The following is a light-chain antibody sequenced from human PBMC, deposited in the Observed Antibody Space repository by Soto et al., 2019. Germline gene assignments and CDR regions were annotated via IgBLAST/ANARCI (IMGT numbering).Light chain of an antibody. CDR1: QSVSRSY. Sequence: EIVLTQSPGTLSLSSGDRATLSCRAXQSVSRSYLGWYQQKPGQAPRLLIHGASTSATGIPARFGGSGSGTEFILTISSLQSEDSAVYYCQQYYKWPPKTFGQGTKVDIK. V-gene: IGKV3-15*01. CDR3: QQYYKWPPKT. CDR2: GAS. J-gene: IGKJ1*01.